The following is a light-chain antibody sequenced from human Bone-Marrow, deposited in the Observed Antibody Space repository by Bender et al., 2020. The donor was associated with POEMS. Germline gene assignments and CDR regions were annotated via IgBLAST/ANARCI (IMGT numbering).Light chain of an antibody. J-gene: IGLJ3*02. CDR2: EVS. CDR3: SSYTGYSNIV. Sequence: QSALTQPASVSGSPGQSITISCTGSSSDIGAYNYVSWYQQHPGKAPKLMIYEVSNRPSGVSNRFSGSKSANTASLIISGLQAEDEADYYWSSYTGYSNIVFGGGTKLTVL. CDR1: SSDIGAYNY. V-gene: IGLV2-14*01.